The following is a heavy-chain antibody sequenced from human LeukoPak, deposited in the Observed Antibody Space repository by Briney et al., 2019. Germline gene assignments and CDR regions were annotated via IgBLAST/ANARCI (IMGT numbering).Heavy chain of an antibody. V-gene: IGHV4-31*03. CDR1: GGSISSGGYY. CDR3: ARGHDGGLAY. D-gene: IGHD4-23*01. CDR2: IFYSGST. J-gene: IGHJ4*02. Sequence: SQTLSLTCTVSGGSISSGGYYWTWIRQHPGKGLEWIRYIFYSGSTYFNPSLKTRVTMSVDTSKNQFSLKLSSVTAADTAVYYCARGHDGGLAYWGQGTLVTVSS.